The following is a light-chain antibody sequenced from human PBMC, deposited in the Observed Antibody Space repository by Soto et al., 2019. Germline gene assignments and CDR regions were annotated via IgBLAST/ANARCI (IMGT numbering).Light chain of an antibody. CDR2: GAS. V-gene: IGKV3-20*01. CDR1: QSVSSSY. Sequence: VVVTQSPGTLSLSPGDRATLSCRASQSVSSSYLAWYQQKPGEAPRLLIYGASSRATGIPDRFSGSGSGTDFTLAISRLEPEDFAVAYCQQYGSSPLVTFGQGTRLEIK. J-gene: IGKJ5*01. CDR3: QQYGSSPLVT.